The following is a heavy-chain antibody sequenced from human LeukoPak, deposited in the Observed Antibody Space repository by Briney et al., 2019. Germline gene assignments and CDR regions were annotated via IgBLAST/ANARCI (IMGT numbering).Heavy chain of an antibody. CDR2: IWYDGSQA. Sequence: PGGSLRLSCAASGFTFSTYGMHWVRQAPGRGLEWVAVIWYDGSQAYYADSVTGRFTISRDKSNNAVYLQMTSLRAEDTALYYCVRDHCGGDCATPPLGFDDWGQGTLVTVSS. D-gene: IGHD2-21*02. CDR3: VRDHCGGDCATPPLGFDD. CDR1: GFTFSTYG. J-gene: IGHJ4*02. V-gene: IGHV3-33*01.